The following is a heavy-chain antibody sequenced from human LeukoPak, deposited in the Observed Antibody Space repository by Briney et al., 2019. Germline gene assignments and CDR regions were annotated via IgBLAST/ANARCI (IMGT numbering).Heavy chain of an antibody. CDR3: ARYCSGGSCYPDYFDY. Sequence: SETLSLTCSVSGGSVSSYYWSWIRQPPGKELEWLGYIYESGSTNYNPSLKSRVTISVDTSKNQFSLKLSSVTAADTAVYYCARYCSGGSCYPDYFDYWGQGTLVTVSS. CDR2: IYESGST. CDR1: GGSVSSYY. V-gene: IGHV4-4*08. D-gene: IGHD2-15*01. J-gene: IGHJ4*02.